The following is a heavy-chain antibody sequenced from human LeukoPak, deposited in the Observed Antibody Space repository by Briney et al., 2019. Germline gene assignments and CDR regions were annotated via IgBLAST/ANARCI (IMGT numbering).Heavy chain of an antibody. CDR1: GFSFSTYS. V-gene: IGHV3-23*01. CDR2: ISGSGGST. Sequence: GGSLRLSCAASGFSFSTYSMNWLRQAPGRGLEWVSLISGSGGSTYNADSVKGRFTISRDNSQNTLYLQMNSLRAEDTAVYYCAKDRHYYGSGSFYTYFDYWGQGTLVTVSS. J-gene: IGHJ4*02. D-gene: IGHD3-10*01. CDR3: AKDRHYYGSGSFYTYFDY.